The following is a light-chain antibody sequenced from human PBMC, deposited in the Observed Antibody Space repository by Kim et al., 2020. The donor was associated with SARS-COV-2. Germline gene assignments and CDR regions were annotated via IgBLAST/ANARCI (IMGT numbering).Light chain of an antibody. CDR2: DNS. Sequence: VTIACTGSSSNIGAGYDLHWYQQLPGTAPKLLIYDNSNRPSGVPDRFSGSKSGTSASLAITGLQAEDEADYYCQSYDSSLSALYVFGTGTKVNVL. CDR3: QSYDSSLSALYV. CDR1: SSNIGAGYD. J-gene: IGLJ1*01. V-gene: IGLV1-40*01.